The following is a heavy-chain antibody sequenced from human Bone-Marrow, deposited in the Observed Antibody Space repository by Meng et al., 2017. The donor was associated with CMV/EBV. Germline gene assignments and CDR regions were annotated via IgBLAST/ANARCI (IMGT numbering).Heavy chain of an antibody. CDR1: GGSISSYY. J-gene: IGHJ6*02. CDR2: IYYSGST. Sequence: GSRRPSCTVSGGSISSYYWSWIRQPPGKGLEWIGYIYYSGSTNYNPSLKSRVTISVDTSKNQFSLKLSSVTAADTAVYYCARGGRRKQPLGDVWGQGTTVTVSS. V-gene: IGHV4-59*01. D-gene: IGHD1-26*01. CDR3: ARGGRRKQPLGDV.